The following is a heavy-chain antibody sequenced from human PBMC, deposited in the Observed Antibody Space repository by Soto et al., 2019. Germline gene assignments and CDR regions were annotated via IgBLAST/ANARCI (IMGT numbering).Heavy chain of an antibody. V-gene: IGHV1-8*01. CDR1: GYTFASYD. CDR2: MNPNSGNT. Sequence: ASVKVSCKASGYTFASYDINWVRQATGQGLEWMGWMNPNSGNTGYAQKFQGRVTMTRNTSISTAYMELSSLRSEDTAVYYCASGSTYYDFWSGYFGPNYYYGMDVWGQGTTVTVSS. CDR3: ASGSTYYDFWSGYFGPNYYYGMDV. J-gene: IGHJ6*02. D-gene: IGHD3-3*01.